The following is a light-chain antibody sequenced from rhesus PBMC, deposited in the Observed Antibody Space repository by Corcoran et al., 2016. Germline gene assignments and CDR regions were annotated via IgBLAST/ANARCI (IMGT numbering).Light chain of an antibody. Sequence: DIQMTQSPSSLSASVGDTVTITCRASQGIRSYLNWFQQKPGKAPKLLIYAATTLQIGVPSRFSGSGSGTDFTLTISSLQPEDFATDYCQQYNSAPFTFGPGTKLDIK. CDR3: QQYNSAPFT. V-gene: IGKV1-28*02. J-gene: IGKJ3*01. CDR2: AAT. CDR1: QGIRSY.